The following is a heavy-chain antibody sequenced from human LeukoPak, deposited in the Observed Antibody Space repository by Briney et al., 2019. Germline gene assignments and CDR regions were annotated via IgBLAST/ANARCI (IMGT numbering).Heavy chain of an antibody. D-gene: IGHD2-21*02. Sequence: ASVKVSRKASGGTFNNYTISWVREPPGQGLEWMGGIIPIFGTANHAQKFQGRVTITADKSTSTVYMNLSSLGSEDTAVYYCARTDCSGDCYSSRCWFDPWGQGTLVTVSS. J-gene: IGHJ5*02. CDR1: GGTFNNYT. CDR3: ARTDCSGDCYSSRCWFDP. CDR2: IIPIFGTA. V-gene: IGHV1-69*06.